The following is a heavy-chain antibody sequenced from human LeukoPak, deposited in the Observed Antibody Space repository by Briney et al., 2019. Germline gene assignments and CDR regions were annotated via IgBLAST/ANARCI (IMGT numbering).Heavy chain of an antibody. V-gene: IGHV3-30*04. CDR3: ARDAKRYSSSWYGAFDY. Sequence: GGSLRLSCAASGFTFSSYAMHWVRQAPGKGLEWVAVISYDGSNKYYADSVKGRFTISRDNSKNTLYLQMNSLRAEDTAVYYCARDAKRYSSSWYGAFDYWDQGTLVTVSS. CDR2: ISYDGSNK. J-gene: IGHJ4*02. D-gene: IGHD6-13*01. CDR1: GFTFSSYA.